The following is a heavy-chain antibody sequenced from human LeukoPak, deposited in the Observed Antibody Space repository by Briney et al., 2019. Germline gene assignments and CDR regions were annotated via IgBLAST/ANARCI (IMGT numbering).Heavy chain of an antibody. CDR3: AKDWSRDPTYAYFFDY. CDR1: GYTFTSYD. D-gene: IGHD3-16*01. J-gene: IGHJ4*02. Sequence: ASVKVSCKASGYTFTSYDINWVRQATGQGLEWMGWMNPNSGNTGYAQKFQGRVTITRDTSANTAYMELSSLRSEDTAVYYCAKDWSRDPTYAYFFDYWGQGTLVTVSS. V-gene: IGHV1-8*01. CDR2: MNPNSGNT.